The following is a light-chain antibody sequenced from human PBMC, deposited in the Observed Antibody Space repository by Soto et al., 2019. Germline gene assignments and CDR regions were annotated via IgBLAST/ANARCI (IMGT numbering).Light chain of an antibody. J-gene: IGKJ1*01. CDR2: AAS. CDR3: QQYKTFPWT. Sequence: IRMTLSASSLSASTGHRVTIACRASQGISSYLAWYQQKPGKAPKLLIYAASSLQSGVPSRFSGSASETDFTLTISGLQTDDFATYFCQQYKTFPWTFGQGTKVDIK. V-gene: IGKV1-8*01. CDR1: QGISSY.